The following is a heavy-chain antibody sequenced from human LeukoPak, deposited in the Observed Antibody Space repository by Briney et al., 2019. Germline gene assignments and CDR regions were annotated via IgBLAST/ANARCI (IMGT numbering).Heavy chain of an antibody. CDR1: GYTFTSYD. CDR2: MNPNSGNT. J-gene: IGHJ6*02. D-gene: IGHD3-10*01. V-gene: IGHV1-8*01. CDR3: ARLGELGMVRPQNAYYYYYAMDV. Sequence: VASVKVSCKASGYTFTSYDINWVRQATGQGLEWMGWMNPNSGNTGYAQKFQGRVTMTRNTSISTAYMELSSLRSEDTAVYYCARLGELGMVRPQNAYYYYYAMDVWGQGTTVTVSS.